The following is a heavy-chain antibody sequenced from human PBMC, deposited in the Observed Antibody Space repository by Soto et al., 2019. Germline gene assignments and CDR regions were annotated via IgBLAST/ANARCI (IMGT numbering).Heavy chain of an antibody. CDR2: MNPNSGNT. CDR3: ARETLYSNYNGYYYGMDV. Sequence: ASVKVSCKASGYTFTSYDINWVRQATGQGLEWMGWMNPNSGNTGYAQKFQGRVTMTRNTSISTAYMEPSSLRSEDTAVYYCARETLYSNYNGYYYGMDVWGQGTTVTVSS. CDR1: GYTFTSYD. J-gene: IGHJ6*02. D-gene: IGHD4-4*01. V-gene: IGHV1-8*01.